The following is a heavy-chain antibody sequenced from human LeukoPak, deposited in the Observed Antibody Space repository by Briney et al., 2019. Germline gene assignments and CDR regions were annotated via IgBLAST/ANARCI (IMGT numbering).Heavy chain of an antibody. CDR1: GFTFSSYA. J-gene: IGHJ4*02. CDR2: ISYDGSNK. CDR3: AREGPWFGDPTHFDY. V-gene: IGHV3-30-3*01. Sequence: PGGSLRLSCAASGFTFSSYAMHWVRQAPGKGLEWVAVISYDGSNKYYADSVKGRFTISRDNAKNSLYLQMNSLRAEDTAVYYCAREGPWFGDPTHFDYWGQGTLVTVSS. D-gene: IGHD3-10*01.